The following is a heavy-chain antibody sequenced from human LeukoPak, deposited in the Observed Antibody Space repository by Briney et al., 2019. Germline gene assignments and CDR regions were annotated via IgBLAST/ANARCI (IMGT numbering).Heavy chain of an antibody. CDR3: AKLDGYNRGPFDY. J-gene: IGHJ4*02. V-gene: IGHV3-23*01. Sequence: GGSLRLSCAASGFTFSSYAMSWVRQAPGKGLEGASAISGSGGNTYYVDSVKGRFTISRDNSKNTVYLQMNSLRAEDTAVYYCAKLDGYNRGPFDYWGQGTLVTVSS. CDR2: ISGSGGNT. D-gene: IGHD5-24*01. CDR1: GFTFSSYA.